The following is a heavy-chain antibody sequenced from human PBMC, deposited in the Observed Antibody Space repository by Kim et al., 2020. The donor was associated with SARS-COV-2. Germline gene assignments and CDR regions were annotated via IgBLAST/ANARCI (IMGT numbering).Heavy chain of an antibody. V-gene: IGHV1-69*13. J-gene: IGHJ6*02. CDR2: IIPIFGTA. CDR3: ARESSRASYYVLPYYYYGMDV. D-gene: IGHD3-10*02. Sequence: SVKVSCKASGGTFSSYAISWVRQAPGQGLEWMGGIIPIFGTANYAQKFQGRVTITADESTSTAYMELSSLRSEDTAVYYCARESSRASYYVLPYYYYGMDVWGQGTTVTVSS. CDR1: GGTFSSYA.